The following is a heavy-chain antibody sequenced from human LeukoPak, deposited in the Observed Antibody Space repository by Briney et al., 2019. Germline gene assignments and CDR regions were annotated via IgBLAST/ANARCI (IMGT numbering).Heavy chain of an antibody. CDR1: GYTFTSYG. D-gene: IGHD4-11*01. CDR2: ISAYNGNT. CDR3: ARVRRPHITVATYYYYYMDV. J-gene: IGHJ6*03. V-gene: IGHV1-18*01. Sequence: ASVKVSCKASGYTFTSYGISWVRQAPGQGLEWMGWISAYNGNTNYAQKLQGRVTMTTDTSTSTAYMELRSLRSDDTAVYYCARVRRPHITVATYYYYYMDVWGKGTTVTVSS.